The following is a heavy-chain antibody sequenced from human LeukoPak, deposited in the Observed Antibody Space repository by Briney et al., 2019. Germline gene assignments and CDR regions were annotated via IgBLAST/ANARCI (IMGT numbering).Heavy chain of an antibody. CDR2: VSWNSGSI. CDR3: AKGPSSGWYNYFFDY. V-gene: IGHV3-9*01. CDR1: GFTFDDFA. J-gene: IGHJ4*02. D-gene: IGHD6-19*01. Sequence: GGSLRLSCAASGFTFDDFAMHWVRQAPGKGLEWVSGVSWNSGSIAYADSVKGRFTISRDSAKNSLYLQMNSLRAEDTALYYCAKGPSSGWYNYFFDYWGQGTLVTVSS.